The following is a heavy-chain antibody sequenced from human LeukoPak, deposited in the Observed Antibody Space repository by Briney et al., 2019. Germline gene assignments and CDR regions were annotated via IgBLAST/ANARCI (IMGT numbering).Heavy chain of an antibody. J-gene: IGHJ4*02. CDR2: ISPNSGGA. V-gene: IGHV1-2*02. Sequence: GASVKVSCKASGYTFTDYYLHWVRQAPGQGLEWLAWISPNSGGANYAQKLQGRVTLTRDTSISTAYMELSRLRSDDTAVYYCARGRNSGSRTYYFDYWGQGTLVTVSS. CDR3: ARGRNSGSRTYYFDY. CDR1: GYTFTDYY. D-gene: IGHD1-26*01.